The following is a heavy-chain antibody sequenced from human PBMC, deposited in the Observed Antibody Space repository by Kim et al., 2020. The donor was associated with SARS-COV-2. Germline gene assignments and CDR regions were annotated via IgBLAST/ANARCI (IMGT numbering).Heavy chain of an antibody. J-gene: IGHJ6*02. CDR2: SI. CDR3: ARESRYGMDV. Sequence: SIYYADSVKGRFTISRDNAKNSLYLQMNSLRDEDTAVYYCARESRYGMDVWGQGTTVTVSS. V-gene: IGHV3-21*01.